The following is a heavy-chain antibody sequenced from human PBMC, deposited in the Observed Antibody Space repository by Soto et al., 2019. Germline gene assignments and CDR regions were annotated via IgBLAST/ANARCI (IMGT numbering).Heavy chain of an antibody. CDR1: GYSFTYYW. J-gene: IGHJ6*02. Sequence: GESLKISCKGSGYSFTYYWIAWVRQRPGKDLEWMGIIYPNDADTRYNPSFQGQVTISADKSISTAYLQWSSLKASDTAMYYCAGGGVRGVITRTRDYYGMDVWGQGTTVTVSS. V-gene: IGHV5-51*01. CDR3: AGGGVRGVITRTRDYYGMDV. CDR2: IYPNDADT. D-gene: IGHD3-10*01.